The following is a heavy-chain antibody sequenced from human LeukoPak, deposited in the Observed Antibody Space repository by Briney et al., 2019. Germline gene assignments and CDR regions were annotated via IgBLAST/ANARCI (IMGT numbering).Heavy chain of an antibody. D-gene: IGHD1-26*01. CDR2: IKQDGSER. V-gene: IGHV3-7*01. CDR3: ARGSLWTDY. J-gene: IGHJ4*02. CDR1: GSTFSSFW. Sequence: PGGSLRLSCAASGSTFSSFWMTWVRQAPGKGLEWVANIKQDGSERYYVDSVKGRFTISRDNAKNSLYLQMNSLRAEDTAVYYCARGSLWTDYWGQGTLVTVSS.